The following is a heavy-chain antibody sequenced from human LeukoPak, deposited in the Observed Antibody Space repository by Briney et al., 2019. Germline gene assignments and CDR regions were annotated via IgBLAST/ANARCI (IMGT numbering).Heavy chain of an antibody. J-gene: IGHJ4*02. CDR2: IYYSGST. CDR1: GGSVSSGSYY. D-gene: IGHD6-13*01. CDR3: ARVPTIIAAAGIYFDY. V-gene: IGHV4-61*01. Sequence: SETLSLTCTVSGGSVSSGSYYWSWIRQPPGKGLEWIGYIYYSGSTNYNPSLKSRVTISVDTSKNQFSLKLSSVTAADTAVYYCARVPTIIAAAGIYFDYWGQGTLVTVSP.